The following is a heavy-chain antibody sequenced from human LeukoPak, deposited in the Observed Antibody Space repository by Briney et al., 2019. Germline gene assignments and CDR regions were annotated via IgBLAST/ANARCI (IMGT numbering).Heavy chain of an antibody. CDR1: GFPFSNYA. D-gene: IGHD3-16*01. V-gene: IGHV3-64*01. CDR2: ISSNGGST. J-gene: IGHJ6*03. CDR3: ARDLKGYGNYYMDV. Sequence: GGSQRLSCAASGFPFSNYAMHWVRQAPGKGLEYVSAISSNGGSTYYANSVKGRFTISRDNSKNTLYLQMGSLRAEDMAVYYCARDLKGYGNYYMDVWGKGTTVTVSS.